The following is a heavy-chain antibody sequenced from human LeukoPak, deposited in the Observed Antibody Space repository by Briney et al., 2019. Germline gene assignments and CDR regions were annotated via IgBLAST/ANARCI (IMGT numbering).Heavy chain of an antibody. CDR2: IYSGGST. CDR3: ARGGLWFGEL. D-gene: IGHD3-10*01. J-gene: IGHJ4*02. V-gene: IGHV3-53*01. Sequence: PGGSLRLSCAASGFTVSSNYMRWVRQAPGKGREWVSVIYSGGSTYFGDSVKGRFTIFRDNSKDTLLLQMNSLRAEDTAVYYCARGGLWFGELWGQGILVTVSS. CDR1: GFTVSSNY.